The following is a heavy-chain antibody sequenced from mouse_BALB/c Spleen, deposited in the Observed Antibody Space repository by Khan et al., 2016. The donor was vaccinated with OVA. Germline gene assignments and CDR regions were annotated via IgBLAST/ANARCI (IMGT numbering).Heavy chain of an antibody. D-gene: IGHD4-1*01. CDR1: GFTFSSYG. CDR2: ISSAGDYT. J-gene: IGHJ3*01. Sequence: EVELVESGGDLVKPGGSLKLSCAASGFTFSSYGMSWVRQTPDKRLEWVATISSAGDYTYYPDNAKGRFTISRDNAKNTLYLQMSSLKPEDTAMFYCASHLTGSFAYWGQGTLVTVSA. CDR3: ASHLTGSFAY. V-gene: IGHV5-6*01.